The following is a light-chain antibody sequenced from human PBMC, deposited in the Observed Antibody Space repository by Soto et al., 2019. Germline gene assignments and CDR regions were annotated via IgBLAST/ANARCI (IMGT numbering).Light chain of an antibody. V-gene: IGKV1-39*01. J-gene: IGKJ2*01. CDR1: QSVTSN. Sequence: DIQMTQSPSSLSASVGDRVTITCRASQSVTSNLNWYQRKPGKPPTILIYSASTLQSGAPSRFSVTGSATDFTLTITSLQPEDFPTYYCQQSYKTPHTFGQGTKLEIK. CDR2: SAS. CDR3: QQSYKTPHT.